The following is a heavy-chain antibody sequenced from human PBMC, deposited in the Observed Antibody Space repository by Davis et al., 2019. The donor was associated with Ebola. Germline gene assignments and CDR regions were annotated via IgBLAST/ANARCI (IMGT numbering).Heavy chain of an antibody. CDR1: GFTFSSYS. J-gene: IGHJ4*02. V-gene: IGHV3-48*02. CDR2: ISDDSSST. Sequence: GGSLRLSCAASGFTFSSYSMNWVRQTPGKGLEWVSHISDDSSSTYYADSVKGRFTISRDNAKNSLYLQLNTLRDEDTAVYFCVSAGWGHWGQGTLVTVSS. CDR3: VSAGWGH. D-gene: IGHD1-26*01.